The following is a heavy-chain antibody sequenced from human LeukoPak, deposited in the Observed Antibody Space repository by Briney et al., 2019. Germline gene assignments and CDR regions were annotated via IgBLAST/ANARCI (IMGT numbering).Heavy chain of an antibody. J-gene: IGHJ4*02. Sequence: GGSLRLSCAASGFTFNNYAMRWVRQAPGKGLEWVSAISGSGSSTYNADSVKGRFTISRDNSKNSLYLQMNSLRAGDTAVYYCARKGLTDEFDYWGQGTLVTVSS. V-gene: IGHV3-23*01. CDR1: GFTFNNYA. CDR2: ISGSGSST. CDR3: ARKGLTDEFDY.